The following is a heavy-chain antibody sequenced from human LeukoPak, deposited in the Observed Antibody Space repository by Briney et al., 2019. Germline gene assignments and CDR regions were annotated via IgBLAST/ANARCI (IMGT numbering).Heavy chain of an antibody. D-gene: IGHD2-15*01. Sequence: GGSLRLSCAASGFTFSSYAMSGVRQAPGQGVEGVSAISGSGGNTYYADSVKGRFTISRDNSKNTLYLQMNSLRAEDTAVYYCANVVVGNAFDIWGQGTMVTVSS. CDR2: ISGSGGNT. CDR1: GFTFSSYA. V-gene: IGHV3-23*01. J-gene: IGHJ3*02. CDR3: ANVVVGNAFDI.